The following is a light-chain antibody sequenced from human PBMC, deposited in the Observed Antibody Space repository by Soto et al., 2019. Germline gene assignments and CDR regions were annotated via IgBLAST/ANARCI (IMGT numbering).Light chain of an antibody. J-gene: IGKJ1*01. CDR3: QHYDNWPPWA. CDR1: ESVSSH. CDR2: GAS. V-gene: IGKV3-15*01. Sequence: EIVMTQSPATLSVSPGERATLSCRASESVSSHLAWYQQKPGQAPSLLIYGASTRATGVPARFSGSGSVTDFTLTITSLQSEDVGVYYCQHYDNWPPWAFGQGTKVEIK.